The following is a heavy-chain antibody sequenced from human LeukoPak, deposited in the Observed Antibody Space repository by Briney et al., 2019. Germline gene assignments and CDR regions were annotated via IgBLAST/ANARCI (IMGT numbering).Heavy chain of an antibody. CDR3: ARDNGPVLRYFDWLLPFDY. CDR2: ISAYNGNT. J-gene: IGHJ4*02. CDR1: GYTFTSYG. Sequence: ASVKVSCKASGYTFTSYGISWVRQAPGQGLEWMGWISAYNGNTNYAQKFQGRVTMTRDTSISTAYMELSRLRSDDTAVYYCARDNGPVLRYFDWLLPFDYWGQGTLVTVSS. V-gene: IGHV1-18*01. D-gene: IGHD3-9*01.